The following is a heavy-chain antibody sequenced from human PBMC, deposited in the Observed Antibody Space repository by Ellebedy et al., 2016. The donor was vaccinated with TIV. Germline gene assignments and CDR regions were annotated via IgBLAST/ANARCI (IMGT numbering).Heavy chain of an antibody. Sequence: ASVKVSCKASGYTFTSYGISWVRQAPGQGLEWMGWISAYNGNTNYAQKLQGRVTMTTDTSTSTAYMELRSLRSDDTAVYYCATSMVALGYWQAKGWGMDVWGQGTTVTVSS. CDR3: ATSMVALGYWQAKGWGMDV. D-gene: IGHD2-15*01. CDR2: ISAYNGNT. CDR1: GYTFTSYG. J-gene: IGHJ6*02. V-gene: IGHV1-18*01.